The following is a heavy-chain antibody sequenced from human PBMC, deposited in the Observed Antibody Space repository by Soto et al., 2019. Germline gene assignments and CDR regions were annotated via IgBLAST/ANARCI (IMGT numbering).Heavy chain of an antibody. CDR1: GYTLTELS. D-gene: IGHD5-12*01. CDR3: ATDRDSSAPPYSGYRGGFDY. V-gene: IGHV1-24*01. J-gene: IGHJ4*02. Sequence: QVQLVQSGTEVKKPGASVEVSCKVSGYTLTELSMHWVRQAPGKGLEWMGGFDPEDGETIYAQKFQGRVTMTEDTSTDTAYLELSSLRSEDTAVYYCATDRDSSAPPYSGYRGGFDYWGQGTLVTVSS. CDR2: FDPEDGET.